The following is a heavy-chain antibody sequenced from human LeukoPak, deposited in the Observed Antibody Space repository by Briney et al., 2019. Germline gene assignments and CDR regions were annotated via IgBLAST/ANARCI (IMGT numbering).Heavy chain of an antibody. J-gene: IGHJ4*02. CDR2: INAGNGNT. V-gene: IGHV1-3*01. CDR1: GYTFTSNT. D-gene: IGHD3-22*01. Sequence: ASVKVSCKASGYTFTSNTLHWVRQAPGQRLEWMGWINAGNGNTEYSQKFQGRVTITRDTSASIAYMELSSLRSEDTAMYYCARRFGSSGYLDYWGQGTLVTVSS. CDR3: ARRFGSSGYLDY.